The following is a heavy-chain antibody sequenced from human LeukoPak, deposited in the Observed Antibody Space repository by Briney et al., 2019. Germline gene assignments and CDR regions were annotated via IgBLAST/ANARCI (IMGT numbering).Heavy chain of an antibody. J-gene: IGHJ4*02. CDR1: GYTFTSFF. CDR3: ARDKNPRDSSGYYDY. V-gene: IGHV1-46*01. CDR2: INPSGGST. D-gene: IGHD3-22*01. Sequence: ASVKVSCKASGYTFTSFFVNGVRPAPGQGLEGMGIINPSGGSTTYAQQFHGRVTMTRDRSTSTVYMELSSLRSEDTAVYYCARDKNPRDSSGYYDYWGQGTLVTVSS.